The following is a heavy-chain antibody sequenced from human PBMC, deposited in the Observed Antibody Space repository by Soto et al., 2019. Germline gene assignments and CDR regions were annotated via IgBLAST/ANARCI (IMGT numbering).Heavy chain of an antibody. CDR3: ARRGYSYGWVKNYYYGMDV. V-gene: IGHV3-53*01. J-gene: IGHJ6*02. Sequence: GGSLRLSCAASGFTVSSNYMSWVRQAPGKGLEWVSVIYSGGSTYYADSGKGRFTISRDNSKKTLYLQMNSLRAEETAVYYFARRGYSYGWVKNYYYGMDVWGQGTTVTVSS. CDR1: GFTVSSNY. CDR2: IYSGGST. D-gene: IGHD5-18*01.